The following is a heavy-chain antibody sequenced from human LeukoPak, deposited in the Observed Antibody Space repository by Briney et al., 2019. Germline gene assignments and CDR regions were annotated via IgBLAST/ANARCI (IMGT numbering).Heavy chain of an antibody. CDR2: ISGSGGST. D-gene: IGHD3-22*01. Sequence: PGGSLRLSCAASGFTFSSYAMSWVRQAPGKGLEWVSAISGSGGSTYYADSVKGRFTISRDNAKNSLYLQMNSLRAEDTAVYYCARAAPDNYYDSSHIDYWGQGTLVTVSS. V-gene: IGHV3-23*01. J-gene: IGHJ4*02. CDR1: GFTFSSYA. CDR3: ARAAPDNYYDSSHIDY.